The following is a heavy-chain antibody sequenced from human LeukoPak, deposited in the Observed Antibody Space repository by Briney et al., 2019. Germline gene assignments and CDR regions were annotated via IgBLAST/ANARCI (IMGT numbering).Heavy chain of an antibody. D-gene: IGHD2-2*03. CDR2: ISGSGGST. CDR1: GFTFSSYA. Sequence: GGSLRLSCAASGFTFSSYAMSWVRQAPGKGLEWVSAISGSGGSTYYADSVKGRFTISRDNSKNTLYLQMNSLRAEDTAVYCCAKRDGYCCSTSCFYYYYYMDVWGKGTTVTVSS. J-gene: IGHJ6*03. CDR3: AKRDGYCCSTSCFYYYYYMDV. V-gene: IGHV3-23*01.